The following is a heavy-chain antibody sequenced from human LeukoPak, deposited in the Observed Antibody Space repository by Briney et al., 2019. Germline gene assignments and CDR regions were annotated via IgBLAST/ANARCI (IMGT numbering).Heavy chain of an antibody. D-gene: IGHD6-13*01. CDR3: ARVFSAAGDY. CDR1: GFTFSSYA. J-gene: IGHJ4*02. Sequence: GGSLRLSCAASGFTFSSYAMSWVRQAPGKGLEWVSAISGSGGSTYYADSVKGRFTISRDNAKNSLYLQMNSLRAEDTAVYYCARVFSAAGDYWGQGTLVTVSS. CDR2: ISGSGGST. V-gene: IGHV3-23*01.